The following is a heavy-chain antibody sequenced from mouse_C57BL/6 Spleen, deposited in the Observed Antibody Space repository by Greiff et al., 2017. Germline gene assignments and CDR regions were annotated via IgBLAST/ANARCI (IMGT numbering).Heavy chain of an antibody. CDR1: GFNIKDYY. CDR3: AREYYLDV. D-gene: IGHD1-1*01. V-gene: IGHV14-2*01. CDR2: IDPEDGET. Sequence: VQLQQSGAELVKPGASVKLSCTASGFNIKDYYMHWVKQRTEKGLEWIGRIDPEDGETKYATKFQGKATITADTSSNTAYLQLSSLTSENAAFYYCAREYYLDVWGKGTTLTVSS. J-gene: IGHJ2*01.